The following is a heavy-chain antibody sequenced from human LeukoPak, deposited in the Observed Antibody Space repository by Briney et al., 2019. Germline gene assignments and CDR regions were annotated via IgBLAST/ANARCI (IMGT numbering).Heavy chain of an antibody. D-gene: IGHD6-19*01. CDR3: AKDMGQWLAEGWFDP. J-gene: IGHJ5*02. V-gene: IGHV3-9*01. CDR2: ISWNSGSI. CDR1: GFTFDDYA. Sequence: GRSLRLSCAASGFTFDDYAMHWVRQAPGKGLEWVSGISWNSGSIGYADSVKGRFTISRDNAKNSLYLQMNSLRAEGTALYYCAKDMGQWLAEGWFDPWGQGTLVTVSS.